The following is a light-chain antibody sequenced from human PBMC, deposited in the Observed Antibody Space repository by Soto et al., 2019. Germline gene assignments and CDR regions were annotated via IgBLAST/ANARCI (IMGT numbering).Light chain of an antibody. J-gene: IGLJ3*02. CDR1: SSYIGGYKY. Sequence: QSVLTQPASVSGSLGQSITISCTGTSSYIGGYKYVSWYQQHPGKAPKLIIFEVSNRRSGVSDRFSGSNSGNTASLTISGLQAEDEADYYCTSYSRYRVLVFGGGTK. V-gene: IGLV2-14*01. CDR2: EVS. CDR3: TSYSRYRVLV.